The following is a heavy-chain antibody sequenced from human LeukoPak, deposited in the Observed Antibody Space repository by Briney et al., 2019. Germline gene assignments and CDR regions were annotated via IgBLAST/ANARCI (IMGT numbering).Heavy chain of an antibody. J-gene: IGHJ6*03. Sequence: GASVTVSFKASGGTFSSYAISWVRQAPGEGREWMGGIIPIFGTANYAQKFQGRVTITTDESTSTAYMELSSLRSEDTAVYYCARGNSHYYYYMDVWGKGTTVTVSS. CDR3: ARGNSHYYYYMDV. CDR2: IIPIFGTA. CDR1: GGTFSSYA. V-gene: IGHV1-69*05. D-gene: IGHD2-21*01.